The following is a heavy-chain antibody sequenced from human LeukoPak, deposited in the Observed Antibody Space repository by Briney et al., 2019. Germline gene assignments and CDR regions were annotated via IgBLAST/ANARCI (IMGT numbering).Heavy chain of an antibody. CDR1: GFSISSGYY. D-gene: IGHD1-26*01. J-gene: IGHJ4*02. V-gene: IGHV4-38-2*02. CDR3: ATESGGYRNFDF. CDR2: IYHDGST. Sequence: PSETLSLTCTVSGFSISSGYYWGWVRQPPGKGLEWIGNIYHDGSTHYNPSLKSRVTISLDTSKNQFSLRLSSVTAADTAVYHCATESGGYRNFDFWGKGTLVTVSS.